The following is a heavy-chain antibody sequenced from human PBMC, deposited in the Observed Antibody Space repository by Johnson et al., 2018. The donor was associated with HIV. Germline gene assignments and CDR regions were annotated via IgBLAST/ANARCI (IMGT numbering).Heavy chain of an antibody. D-gene: IGHD1-26*01. CDR1: GFTFSSNY. J-gene: IGHJ3*02. CDR2: IYSGDNT. Sequence: VQLVESGGGLVKPGGSLRLSCAASGFTFSSNYMSWVRQAPGKGLEWVSVIYSGDNTLYADSVKGRFIVSRDNSKNTLYMQMNSLRAEDTAVYYCARGRIRQAYSGNYDDAFDIWGQGTMVTVSS. V-gene: IGHV3-66*01. CDR3: ARGRIRQAYSGNYDDAFDI.